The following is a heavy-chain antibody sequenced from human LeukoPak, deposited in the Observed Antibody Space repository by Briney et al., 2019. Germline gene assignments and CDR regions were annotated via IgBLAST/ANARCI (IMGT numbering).Heavy chain of an antibody. D-gene: IGHD3-22*01. CDR1: GFIFSRYA. CDR2: ISGSGGNT. V-gene: IGHV3-23*01. J-gene: IGHJ4*02. CDR3: AKDPFVRYYDTSGYPFDS. Sequence: GGSLRLSCAASGFIFSRYAMSWVRQAPGKGLEWVSDISGSGGNTYYADSVKGRFTISRDNSKNTLFLQMDSLRAEDTAVYYCAKDPFVRYYDTSGYPFDSWGQGTLVTVSS.